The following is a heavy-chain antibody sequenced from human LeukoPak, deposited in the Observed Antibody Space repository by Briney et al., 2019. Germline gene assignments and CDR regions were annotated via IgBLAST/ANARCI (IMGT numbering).Heavy chain of an antibody. CDR2: ISLDGATT. D-gene: IGHD3-22*01. J-gene: IGHJ4*02. CDR3: AKDSYDTSI. CDR1: GFTFSSYA. V-gene: IGHV3-23*01. Sequence: GGSLRLSCAASGFTFSSYAMSWVRQAPGKGLEWVSGISLDGATTYYAGSVEGRFTISRDNSKNTLYLQMNSLRADDTAVYYCAKDSYDTSIWGQGTLVTVSS.